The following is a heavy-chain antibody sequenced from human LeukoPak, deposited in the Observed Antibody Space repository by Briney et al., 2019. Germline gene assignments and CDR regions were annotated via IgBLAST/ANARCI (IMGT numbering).Heavy chain of an antibody. J-gene: IGHJ4*02. CDR2: ISYDGSNK. CDR1: GFTFSSYA. D-gene: IGHD2-15*01. V-gene: IGHV3-30-3*01. CDR3: ARGGAYCSGGSCRADDY. Sequence: PGGSLRLSCAASGFTFSSYAMHWVRQAPGKGLEWVAVISYDGSNKYYADSVKGRFTISRDNSKNTLYLQMNSLRADDTAAHYCARGGAYCSGGSCRADDYWGQGTLVTVSS.